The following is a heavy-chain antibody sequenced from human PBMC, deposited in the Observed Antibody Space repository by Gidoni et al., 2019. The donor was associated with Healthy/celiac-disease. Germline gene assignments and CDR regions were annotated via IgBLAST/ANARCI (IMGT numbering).Heavy chain of an antibody. CDR1: GFTFSSYW. CDR2: IKEDGSEK. Sequence: EVQLVESGGGLVQPGGSLRLSCAASGFTFSSYWMSWVRQAPGKGLEWVANIKEDGSEKYYVDSVKGRFTISRDNAKNSLYLQMNSLRAEETAVYYCARDTTGYSNDFYYYYMDVWGKGTTVTVSS. J-gene: IGHJ6*03. D-gene: IGHD1-1*01. V-gene: IGHV3-7*01. CDR3: ARDTTGYSNDFYYYYMDV.